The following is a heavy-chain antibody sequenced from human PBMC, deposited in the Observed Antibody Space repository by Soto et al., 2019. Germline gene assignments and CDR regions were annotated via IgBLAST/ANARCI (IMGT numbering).Heavy chain of an antibody. CDR3: ARDLGGYYYSSGSYCMDV. Sequence: EVQLVESGGGLVKPGGSLRLSCAASGFTFSSYSMNWVRQTPGKGLEWVSSISSSSSYIYYADSVKGRFTISRDNAKNSLYLQMNSLRAEDTAVYYCARDLGGYYYSSGSYCMDVWGQGTTVTVSS. D-gene: IGHD3-10*01. CDR1: GFTFSSYS. V-gene: IGHV3-21*01. J-gene: IGHJ6*02. CDR2: ISSSSSYI.